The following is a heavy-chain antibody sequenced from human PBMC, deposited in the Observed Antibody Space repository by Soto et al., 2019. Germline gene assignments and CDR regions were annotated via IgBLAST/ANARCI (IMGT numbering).Heavy chain of an antibody. CDR3: AAPPRY. V-gene: IGHV4-59*01. Sequence: QVQLQESGPGLVKPSETLSLTCTVSGGSISSYYWNWIRQPPGKGLEWFGYIYNSGNTNYNPSLRSRVIISIDTSKNQFSLKLTSVTAADTAVYYCAAPPRYWGQGTLVTVSS. CDR2: IYNSGNT. J-gene: IGHJ4*02. CDR1: GGSISSYY. D-gene: IGHD6-6*01.